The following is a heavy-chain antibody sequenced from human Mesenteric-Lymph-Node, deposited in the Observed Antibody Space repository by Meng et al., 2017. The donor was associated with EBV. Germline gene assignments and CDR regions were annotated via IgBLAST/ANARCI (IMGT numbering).Heavy chain of an antibody. CDR1: GGSFSGYY. CDR2: INHSGST. J-gene: IGHJ4*02. V-gene: IGHV4-34*01. D-gene: IGHD6-6*01. CDR3: ARGPYSSYDY. Sequence: QVQLQQGGAGLLKPSETLSLPCAVYGGSFSGYYWSWIRQPPGKGLEWIGEINHSGSTNYNPSLKSRVTISVDTSKNQFSLKLSSVTAADTAVYYCARGPYSSYDYWGQGTLVTVSS.